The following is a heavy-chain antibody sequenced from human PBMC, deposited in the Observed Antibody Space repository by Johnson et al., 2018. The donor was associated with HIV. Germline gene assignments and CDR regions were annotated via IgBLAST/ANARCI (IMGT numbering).Heavy chain of an antibody. D-gene: IGHD5-24*01. Sequence: QVQLVESGGGVVQPGGSLRLSCAASGFMFSNYGMYWVRQAPGKGLEWVSFIRYDGSNKYYADSVKGRFSISRDNPKNTLYLQMGSLRAEDMAVYYCARVGDGNNKNAFDIWGQGTMVTVSS. CDR2: IRYDGSNK. CDR1: GFMFSNYG. V-gene: IGHV3-30*02. J-gene: IGHJ3*02. CDR3: ARVGDGNNKNAFDI.